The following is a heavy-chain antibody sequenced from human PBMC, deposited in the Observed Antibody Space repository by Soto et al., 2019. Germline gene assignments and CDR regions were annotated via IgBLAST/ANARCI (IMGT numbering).Heavy chain of an antibody. V-gene: IGHV1-8*01. J-gene: IGHJ6*02. CDR2: MNPNSGNT. CDR3: ARIGKMYYDFWSGYYPYYYYGMDV. D-gene: IGHD3-3*01. Sequence: ASVKVSCKASGYTFTSYDINWVRQATGQGLEWMGWMNPNSGNTGYAQKFQGRVTMTRNTSISTAYMELSSLRSEDTAVYYCARIGKMYYDFWSGYYPYYYYGMDVWGQGTTVTVS. CDR1: GYTFTSYD.